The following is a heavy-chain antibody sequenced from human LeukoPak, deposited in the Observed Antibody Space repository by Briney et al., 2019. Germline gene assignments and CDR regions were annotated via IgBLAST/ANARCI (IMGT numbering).Heavy chain of an antibody. V-gene: IGHV3-69-1*01. CDR1: GFTFSDYY. J-gene: IGHJ5*02. Sequence: GGSLRLSCAASGFTFSDYYMSWIRQAPGKGLEWVSSISSSDYIYHADSVKGRFTISRDNPKKSLYLQMNSLRAEDTAVYYCARGATTTRFGRFDPWGQGTLVIVSS. D-gene: IGHD4-17*01. CDR3: ARGATTTRFGRFDP. CDR2: ISSSDYI.